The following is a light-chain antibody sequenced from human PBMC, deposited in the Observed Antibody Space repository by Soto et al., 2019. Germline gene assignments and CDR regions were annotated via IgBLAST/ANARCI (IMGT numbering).Light chain of an antibody. CDR1: QSVSSY. V-gene: IGKV3-11*01. J-gene: IGKJ3*01. CDR2: DAS. CDR3: QQRSNSIA. Sequence: EIVLTQSPATLSLSPGERATLSCRASQSVSSYLAWYQQKPGQAPRLLIYDASNRAPGIPARFSASGSGTAFPHTISSRELEDSAVYYCQQRSNSIAVGPGTKGDIK.